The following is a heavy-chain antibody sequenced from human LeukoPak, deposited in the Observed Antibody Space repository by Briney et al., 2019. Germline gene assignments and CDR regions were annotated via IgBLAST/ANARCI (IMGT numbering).Heavy chain of an antibody. V-gene: IGHV3-11*04. CDR3: ARDLDVVVVRANYDALDI. D-gene: IGHD2-15*01. J-gene: IGHJ3*02. Sequence: KTGGSLRLSCAASGFTFSDYDINWIRQAPGKGLEWVSSISSSGGAIYYADSVKGRFTISRDNAKNSLYLQMNSLRAEDTAVYYCARDLDVVVVRANYDALDIWGQGTTVTVS. CDR2: ISSSGGAI. CDR1: GFTFSDYD.